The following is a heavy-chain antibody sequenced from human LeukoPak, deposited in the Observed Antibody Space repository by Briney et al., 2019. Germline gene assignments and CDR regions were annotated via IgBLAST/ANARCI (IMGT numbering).Heavy chain of an antibody. CDR1: GFIFSHYT. CDR3: AKMRGHPTPSYYMDV. J-gene: IGHJ6*03. Sequence: GGSLRLSCAASGFIFSHYTMTWVRQAPGKGLEWVSSINGSGDATKYADSFMGRFTISRDNSKNTVSLQINSLRVDDTAVYYCAKMRGHPTPSYYMDVWGKGTTVTVS. V-gene: IGHV3-23*01. CDR2: INGSGDAT.